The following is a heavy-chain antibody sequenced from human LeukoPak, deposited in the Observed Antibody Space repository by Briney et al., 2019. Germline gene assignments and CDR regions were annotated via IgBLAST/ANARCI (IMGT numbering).Heavy chain of an antibody. J-gene: IGHJ5*02. CDR2: IYYSGST. CDR1: GGSISSYY. Sequence: SETLSLTCTVSGGSISSYYWSWIRQPPGKGLEGIGYIYYSGSTNYNPSLKSRVTISVDTSKNQFSLKLSSVTAADTAVYYCARGRTRYCSGGSCPQGWFDPWGQGTLVTVSS. D-gene: IGHD2-15*01. CDR3: ARGRTRYCSGGSCPQGWFDP. V-gene: IGHV4-59*01.